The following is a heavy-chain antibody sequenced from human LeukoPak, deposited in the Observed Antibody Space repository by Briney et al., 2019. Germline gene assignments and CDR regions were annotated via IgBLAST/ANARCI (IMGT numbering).Heavy chain of an antibody. J-gene: IGHJ6*02. D-gene: IGHD6-19*01. V-gene: IGHV3-66*01. Sequence: GGSLRLSCAASGFTASSNYMSWVRRAPGKGLEGVSVIYSGGSTYYADSVKGRFTITRDNSKNTLYLQMNSLRAEDTAVYYCARVPGSSGWAYYYYGMDVWGQGTTVTVSS. CDR1: GFTASSNY. CDR3: ARVPGSSGWAYYYYGMDV. CDR2: IYSGGST.